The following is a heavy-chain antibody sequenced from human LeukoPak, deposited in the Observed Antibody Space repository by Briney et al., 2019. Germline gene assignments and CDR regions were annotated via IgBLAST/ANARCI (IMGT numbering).Heavy chain of an antibody. J-gene: IGHJ4*02. Sequence: GGSLRLSCAASGFTFSSYEMNWVHQAPGKGLEWVSYISSSGSTIYYADSVKGRFTISRDNAKNSLYLQMNSLRAEDTAVYYCAREIATEADYWGQGTLVTVSS. CDR1: GFTFSSYE. CDR3: AREIATEADY. D-gene: IGHD5-24*01. V-gene: IGHV3-48*03. CDR2: ISSSGSTI.